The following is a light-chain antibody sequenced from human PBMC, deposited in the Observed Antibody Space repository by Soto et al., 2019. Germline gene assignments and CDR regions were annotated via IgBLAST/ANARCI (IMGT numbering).Light chain of an antibody. V-gene: IGLV3-21*02. J-gene: IGLJ2*01. Sequence: VLTQPPSVSVAPGQTARITCGGNNTGSKSVHWYQQKPGQAPVLVVYDDSDRPSGIPERFSGSNSGNTATLTISRVEAGDEADYYCQVWDSSSDHVVFGGGTKVTVL. CDR2: DDS. CDR3: QVWDSSSDHVV. CDR1: NTGSKS.